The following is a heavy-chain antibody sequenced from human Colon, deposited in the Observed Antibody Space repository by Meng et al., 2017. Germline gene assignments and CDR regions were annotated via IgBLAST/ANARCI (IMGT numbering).Heavy chain of an antibody. J-gene: IGHJ4*02. CDR1: GGSTTSTSYY. V-gene: IGHV4-39*01. D-gene: IGHD3-22*01. CDR3: ARRVHDGSGHHYFDY. Sequence: QVQLQESGPGRVKPSETLARTGTVSGGSTTSTSYYWDWIRQSPAKGLEWIGTIGYSGTIVYNPSLSSRVTMTLDTSKNQFSLKLSSVTAPDTAVYYCARRVHDGSGHHYFDYWGQGTLVTVSS. CDR2: IGYSGTI.